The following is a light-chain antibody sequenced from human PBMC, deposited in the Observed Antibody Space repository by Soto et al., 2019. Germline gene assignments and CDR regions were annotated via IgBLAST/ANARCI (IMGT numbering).Light chain of an antibody. CDR3: QQASSFPIT. CDR2: AAS. Sequence: DIQMTQSPSSVSASVGDRVTITCRASQPVHTWLAWYQQKPGKAPELLIYAASNLQSGAPSRFSGSGSGTDFTLTISSLQPEDSATYYCQQASSFPITFGQGTRLE. CDR1: QPVHTW. J-gene: IGKJ5*01. V-gene: IGKV1-12*01.